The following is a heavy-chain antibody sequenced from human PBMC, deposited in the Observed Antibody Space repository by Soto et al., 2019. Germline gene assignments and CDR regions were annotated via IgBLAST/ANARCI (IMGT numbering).Heavy chain of an antibody. CDR2: ISSSSSTI. CDR3: AREVKSEQWLVGSDAFDI. V-gene: IGHV3-48*01. Sequence: GGSLRLSCAASGFTFSSYSMNWVRQAPGKGLEWVSYISSSSSTIYYADSVKGRFTISRDNAKNSLYLQMNSLRAEDTAVYYCAREVKSEQWLVGSDAFDIWGQGTMVTVSS. CDR1: GFTFSSYS. J-gene: IGHJ3*02. D-gene: IGHD6-19*01.